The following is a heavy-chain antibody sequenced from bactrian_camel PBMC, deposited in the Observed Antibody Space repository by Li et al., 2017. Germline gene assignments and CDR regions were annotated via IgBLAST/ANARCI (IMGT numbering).Heavy chain of an antibody. CDR1: GYRGTFAC. Sequence: HVQLVESGGGAVQAGGSLRLSCAHSGYRGTFACMGWYRQIAGDERVGVAVAGPGTPWYANSVKGRFTISRDNAKNTLYLQMNSLQVEDTAVYYCVRESHDGGSWSAQHLNSDYWGQGTQVTVS. CDR2: AGPGTP. CDR3: VRESHDGGSWSAQHLNSDY. J-gene: IGHJ4*01. D-gene: IGHD6*01. V-gene: IGHV3S53*01.